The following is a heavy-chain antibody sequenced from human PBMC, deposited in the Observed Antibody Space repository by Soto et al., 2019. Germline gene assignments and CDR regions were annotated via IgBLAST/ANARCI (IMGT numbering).Heavy chain of an antibody. CDR2: IYTYSGAT. V-gene: IGHV1-2*02. J-gene: IGHJ6*02. CDR1: GYTFTGYY. CDR3: ARDAVWSGRSVLLDYYGLEV. D-gene: IGHD3-3*01. Sequence: QVQLVQSGAEVTEPGASVKISCKASGYTFTGYYIHCVRHRVRQAPGQGLEWLGWIYTYSGATHYGQRFQGRVTTTRDTSIYEAYMELTSLRSDDSAVYFCARDAVWSGRSVLLDYYGLEVWGQGTTVTVSS.